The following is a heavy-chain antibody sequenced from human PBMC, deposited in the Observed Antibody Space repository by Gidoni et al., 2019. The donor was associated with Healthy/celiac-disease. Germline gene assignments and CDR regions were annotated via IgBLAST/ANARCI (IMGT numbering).Heavy chain of an antibody. CDR1: GGSISSSSYY. Sequence: QLQLQESGPGLVKPSETLSLTCTVSGGSISSSSYYWGWIRQPPGKGLEWIGSIYYSGSTYYNPSLKSRVTISVDTSKNQFSLKLSSVTAADTAVYYCARRVEYYDFWSGYYPIRKTWFDPWGQGTLVTVSS. J-gene: IGHJ5*02. V-gene: IGHV4-39*01. CDR3: ARRVEYYDFWSGYYPIRKTWFDP. D-gene: IGHD3-3*01. CDR2: IYYSGST.